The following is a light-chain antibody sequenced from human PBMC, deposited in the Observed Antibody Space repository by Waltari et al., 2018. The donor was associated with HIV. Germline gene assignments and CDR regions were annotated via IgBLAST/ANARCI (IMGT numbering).Light chain of an antibody. J-gene: IGLJ3*02. CDR2: EVN. CDR3: NSYAGSNNWV. Sequence: QSALTQHPSASGSPGQSVTISCTGTSNDVGGSKDVSWYQHHPGKAPKLMIYEVNKRPSGVPDRFSGSKSANTASLTVSGLQADDEADYYCNSYAGSNNWVFGGGTKLTVL. V-gene: IGLV2-8*01. CDR1: SNDVGGSKD.